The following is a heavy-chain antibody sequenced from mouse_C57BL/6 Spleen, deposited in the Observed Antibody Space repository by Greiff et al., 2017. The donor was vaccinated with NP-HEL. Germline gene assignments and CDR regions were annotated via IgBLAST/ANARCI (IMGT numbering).Heavy chain of an antibody. Sequence: VQRVESGPGLVAPSQSLSITCTVSGFSLTSYAISWVRQPPGKGLEWLGVIWTGGGTNYNSALKSRLSISKDNSKSQVFLKMNSLQTDDTARYYCARNPLYDGYDFDYWGQGTTLTVSS. V-gene: IGHV2-9-1*01. CDR1: GFSLTSYA. CDR2: IWTGGGT. D-gene: IGHD2-3*01. J-gene: IGHJ2*01. CDR3: ARNPLYDGYDFDY.